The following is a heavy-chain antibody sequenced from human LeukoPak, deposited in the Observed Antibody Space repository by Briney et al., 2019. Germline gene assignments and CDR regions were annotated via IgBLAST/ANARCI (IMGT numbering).Heavy chain of an antibody. CDR1: GFTFSSYD. V-gene: IGHV3-48*03. D-gene: IGHD2-2*01. J-gene: IGHJ4*02. Sequence: GGSLRLSCAASGFTFSSYDMNWVRQAPGKGLEWVSYISSGNPTIYYADSVRGRFTISRDNAKNSLHLQMNSLRAEDTGVYYRVRGLSSWWGQGTLVTVSS. CDR2: ISSGNPTI. CDR3: VRGLSSW.